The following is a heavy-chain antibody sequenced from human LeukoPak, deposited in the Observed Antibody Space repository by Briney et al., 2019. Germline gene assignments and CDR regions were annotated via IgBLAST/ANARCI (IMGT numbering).Heavy chain of an antibody. CDR3: ARLVPERFFQLNPEGYYDY. J-gene: IGHJ4*02. D-gene: IGHD3-3*01. V-gene: IGHV4-34*01. Sequence: SETLSLACAISDEPFSGYYWGWIRQPPGKGLELIGEINRNGNTDYNPSLKSRVSMSIDTSKNQLSLNLISVTAADTAVYYCARLVPERFFQLNPEGYYDYWGQGTLVTVSS. CDR2: INRNGNT. CDR1: DEPFSGYY.